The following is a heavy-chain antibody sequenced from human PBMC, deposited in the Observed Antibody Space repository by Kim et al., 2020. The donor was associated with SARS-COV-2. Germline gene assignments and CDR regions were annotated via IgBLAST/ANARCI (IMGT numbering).Heavy chain of an antibody. D-gene: IGHD3-22*01. CDR3: ARSYYDISSVAFDI. Sequence: RSLKSRVTISVDTAKNQFSQKLSSVAAADTAVYYCARSYYDISSVAFDIWGQGTMVTVSS. V-gene: IGHV4-34*13. J-gene: IGHJ3*02.